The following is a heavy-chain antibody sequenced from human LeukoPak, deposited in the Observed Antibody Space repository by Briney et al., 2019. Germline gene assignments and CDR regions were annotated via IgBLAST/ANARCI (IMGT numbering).Heavy chain of an antibody. CDR1: GFTFSSYA. J-gene: IGHJ4*02. CDR3: AKGGYPHIAAAGQTDY. Sequence: PGGSLRLSCAASGFTFSSYAMSWVRQAPGKGLEWVSAISGSGGSTYYADSVKGRFTISRDNSKNTLYLQMNSLRAEDTAVYYCAKGGYPHIAAAGQTDYWGQGTLVTVSS. D-gene: IGHD6-13*01. CDR2: ISGSGGST. V-gene: IGHV3-23*01.